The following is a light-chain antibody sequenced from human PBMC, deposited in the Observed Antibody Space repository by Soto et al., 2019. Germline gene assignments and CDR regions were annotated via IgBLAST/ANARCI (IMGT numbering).Light chain of an antibody. CDR2: EVS. CDR3: RSYTTSYTQV. J-gene: IGLJ3*02. V-gene: IGLV2-14*01. Sequence: QSALTQPASVSGSPGQSITSSCTGTSSDVGGYNYVSWYQHHPGKAPKLMIYEVSNRPSGVSNRFSGSKSGNTASLSISGLQAEDEADYYCRSYTTSYTQVFGGGTKLTVL. CDR1: SSDVGGYNY.